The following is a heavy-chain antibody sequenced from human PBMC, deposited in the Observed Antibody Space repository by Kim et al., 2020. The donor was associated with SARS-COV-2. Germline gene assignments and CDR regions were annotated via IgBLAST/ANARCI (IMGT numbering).Heavy chain of an antibody. CDR2: IIPIFGTA. V-gene: IGHV1-69*13. D-gene: IGHD3-3*01. CDR1: GGTFSSYA. CDR3: ARSDANIWSGYYILAFDI. Sequence: SVKVSCKASGGTFSSYAISWVRQAPGQGLEWMGGIIPIFGTANYAQKFQGRVTITADESTSTAYMELSSLRSEDTAVYYCARSDANIWSGYYILAFDIWGQGTMVTVSS. J-gene: IGHJ3*02.